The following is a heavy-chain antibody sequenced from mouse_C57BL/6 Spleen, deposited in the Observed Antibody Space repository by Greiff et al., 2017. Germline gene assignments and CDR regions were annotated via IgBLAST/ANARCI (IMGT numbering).Heavy chain of an antibody. Sequence: VNVVESGPGLVAPSQSLSITCTVSGFSLTSYAISWVRQPPGKGLEWLGVIWTGGGTNYNSALKSRLSIRKDNSKSPVFLKMNSLQTDDTARYYCARSAYDGYYLFAYWGQGTLVTVSA. CDR1: GFSLTSYA. CDR3: ARSAYDGYYLFAY. D-gene: IGHD2-3*01. J-gene: IGHJ3*01. CDR2: IWTGGGT. V-gene: IGHV2-9-1*01.